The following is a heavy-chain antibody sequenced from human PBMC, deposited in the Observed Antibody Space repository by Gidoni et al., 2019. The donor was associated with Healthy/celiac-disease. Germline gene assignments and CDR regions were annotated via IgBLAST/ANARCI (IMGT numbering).Heavy chain of an antibody. CDR2: IIPIVGTA. V-gene: IGHV1-69*01. D-gene: IGHD3-3*01. CDR1: GGTFSSYA. Sequence: QVQLVQSGAEVKKPGYSVKCSCTASGGTFSSYAISWVRQAPGQGLEWMGGIIPIVGTANYAQKFQGRVTITADESTSTAYMELSSLRYEDTAVYYCARDLWSGYFPNWGQGTLVTVSS. CDR3: ARDLWSGYFPN. J-gene: IGHJ4*02.